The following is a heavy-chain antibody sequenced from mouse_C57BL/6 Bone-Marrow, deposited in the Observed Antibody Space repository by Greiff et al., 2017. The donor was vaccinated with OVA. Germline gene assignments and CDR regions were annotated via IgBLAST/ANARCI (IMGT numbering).Heavy chain of an antibody. J-gene: IGHJ2*01. CDR3: AREGLITTVVATGNYFDY. CDR2: IYPGDGDT. CDR1: GYAFSSSW. Sequence: QVQLQQSGPELVKPGASVKISCKASGYAFSSSWMNWVKQRPGKGLEWIGRIYPGDGDTNYNGKFKGKATLTADKSSSTAYMQLSSLTSEDSAVYFCAREGLITTVVATGNYFDYWGQGTTLTVSS. D-gene: IGHD1-1*01. V-gene: IGHV1-82*01.